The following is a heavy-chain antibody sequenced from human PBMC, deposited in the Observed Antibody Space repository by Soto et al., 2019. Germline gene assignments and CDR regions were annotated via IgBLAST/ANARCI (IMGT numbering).Heavy chain of an antibody. V-gene: IGHV1-69*01. Sequence: QVQLVQSGAEVKKPGSSVKVSCKASGGTFSSYAISWVRQAPGQGLEWMGGIIPIFGTANYEQKFQGRVTIAAYESTSTAYMELSSLRSENTAVYYCARDRRTVRGESGFDPLGQGTLVTVSS. CDR2: IIPIFGTA. J-gene: IGHJ5*02. CDR3: ARDRRTVRGESGFDP. CDR1: GGTFSSYA. D-gene: IGHD3-10*01.